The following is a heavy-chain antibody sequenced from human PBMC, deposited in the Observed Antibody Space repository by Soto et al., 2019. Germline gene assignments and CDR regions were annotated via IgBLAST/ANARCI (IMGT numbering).Heavy chain of an antibody. CDR3: ARDSVVAATRYYFDY. V-gene: IGHV1-46*01. Sequence: ASVKGACKASGYTFTSYYMHWVRKTPGQGLEWMGIINPSSGSTRYAQKLQGRVTMTRDTSASTAYMELSSLRSEDTAVYYCARDSVVAATRYYFDYWGQGTLVTVSS. CDR2: INPSSGST. J-gene: IGHJ4*02. D-gene: IGHD2-15*01. CDR1: GYTFTSYY.